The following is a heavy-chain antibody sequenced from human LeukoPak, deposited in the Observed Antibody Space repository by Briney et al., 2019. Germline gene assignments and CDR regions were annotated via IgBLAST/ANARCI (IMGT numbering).Heavy chain of an antibody. J-gene: IGHJ4*02. CDR3: ARDLGSTGEFDY. CDR1: GGTFSSYA. V-gene: IGHV1-69*06. Sequence: ASVKVSCKASGGTFSSYAISWVRQAPGQGLEWMGGIIPIFGTANYAQKFQGRVTITADKSTSTAYMELSSLRSDDTAVYYCARDLGSTGEFDYWGQGTLVTVSS. D-gene: IGHD7-27*01. CDR2: IIPIFGTA.